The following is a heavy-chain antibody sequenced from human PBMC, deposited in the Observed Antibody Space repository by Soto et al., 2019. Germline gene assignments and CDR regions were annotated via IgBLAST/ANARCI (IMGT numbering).Heavy chain of an antibody. J-gene: IGHJ4*02. V-gene: IGHV3-23*01. D-gene: IGHD6-19*01. CDR1: GFTFRSYA. CDR3: AKEPNSSGWPYYFDY. CDR2: ISGSGGST. Sequence: GGSQRLSYAASGFTFRSYAMSWVRQAPGKGLEWVSAISGSGGSTYYADSVKGRFTISRDNSKNTLYLQMNSLRAEDTAVYYCAKEPNSSGWPYYFDYWGQGTLVTVSS.